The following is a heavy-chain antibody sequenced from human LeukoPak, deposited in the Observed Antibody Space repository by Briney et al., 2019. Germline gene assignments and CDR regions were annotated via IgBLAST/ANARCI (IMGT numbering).Heavy chain of an antibody. D-gene: IGHD5-24*01. CDR2: IIPIFGTA. CDR1: GGTFSSYA. CDR3: ARDSQRDGYNHWYFQH. J-gene: IGHJ1*01. Sequence: ASVKVSCKASGGTFSSYAISWVRQAPGQGLEWVGGIIPIFGTANYAQKFQGRVTITADESTSTAYMELSSLRSEDTAVYYCARDSQRDGYNHWYFQHWGQGTLVTVSS. V-gene: IGHV1-69*13.